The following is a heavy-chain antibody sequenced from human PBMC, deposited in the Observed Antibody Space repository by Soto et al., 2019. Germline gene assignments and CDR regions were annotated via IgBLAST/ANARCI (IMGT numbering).Heavy chain of an antibody. CDR3: ARDQQWLVLVS. CDR2: ISYDGSNK. V-gene: IGHV3-30-3*01. Sequence: GGSLRLSCAASGFTFSSYAMHWVRQAPGKGLEWVAVISYDGSNKYYADSVKGRFTISRDNSKNTLYLQMNSLRAEDTAVYYCARDQQWLVLVSWGQGTLVTVSS. CDR1: GFTFSSYA. J-gene: IGHJ4*02. D-gene: IGHD6-19*01.